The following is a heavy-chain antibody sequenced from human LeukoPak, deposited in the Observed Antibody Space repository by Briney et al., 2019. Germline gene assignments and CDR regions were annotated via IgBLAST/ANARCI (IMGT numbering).Heavy chain of an antibody. D-gene: IGHD6-19*01. Sequence: ASVKVSCKASGGTFSSYAISWVRQAPGQGLEWMGGIIPIFGTVNYAQKFQGRVTITADKSTSTAYMELSSLRSEDTAVYYCARDVSKAGYSSGWYYDYWGQGTLVTVSS. J-gene: IGHJ4*02. CDR2: IIPIFGTV. CDR3: ARDVSKAGYSSGWYYDY. CDR1: GGTFSSYA. V-gene: IGHV1-69*06.